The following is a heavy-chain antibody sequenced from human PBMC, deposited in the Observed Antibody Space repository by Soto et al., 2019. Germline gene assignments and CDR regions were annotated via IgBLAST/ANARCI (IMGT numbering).Heavy chain of an antibody. CDR3: AREVVIAVASPPEYGMDV. Sequence: RASVKVSCKAAGGTFSSYAISWLRQAPGQGLKWMGGIIPIFGTANYAQKFRGRVTITADKSTSTAYMELSSPRPEDTAVYYCAREVVIAVASPPEYGMDVWGQGTTVTVSS. D-gene: IGHD6-19*01. CDR1: GGTFSSYA. J-gene: IGHJ6*02. V-gene: IGHV1-69*06. CDR2: IIPIFGTA.